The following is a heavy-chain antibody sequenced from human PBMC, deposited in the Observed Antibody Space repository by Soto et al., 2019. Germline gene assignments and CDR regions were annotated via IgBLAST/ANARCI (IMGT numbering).Heavy chain of an antibody. Sequence: SGPTLVNPTQTVTLTCTFSGFSLTYHGTGVVWIRQPPGKALEWLALIYWDSEKRYRPSLKTRLTIARGAADDQVLLTMTDVDPADTATYYCARRRNADGTGFFDSWGQGTPVTVSS. V-gene: IGHV2-5*02. CDR2: IYWDSEK. D-gene: IGHD1-26*01. CDR1: GFSLTYHGTG. CDR3: ARRRNADGTGFFDS. J-gene: IGHJ5*01.